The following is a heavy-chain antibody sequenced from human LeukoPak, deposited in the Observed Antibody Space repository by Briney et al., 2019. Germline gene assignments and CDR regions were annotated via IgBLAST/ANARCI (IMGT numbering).Heavy chain of an antibody. CDR3: AREARGQLLYWFDP. V-gene: IGHV4-30-4*08. CDR1: GGSISSGDYY. Sequence: PSQTLSLTCTVSGGSISSGDYYWSWIRQPPGKGLEWIGYIYYSGSTCYNPSLKSRVTISVDTSKNQFSLKLSSVTAADTAVYYCAREARGQLLYWFDPWGQGTLVTVSS. J-gene: IGHJ5*02. CDR2: IYYSGST. D-gene: IGHD2-2*01.